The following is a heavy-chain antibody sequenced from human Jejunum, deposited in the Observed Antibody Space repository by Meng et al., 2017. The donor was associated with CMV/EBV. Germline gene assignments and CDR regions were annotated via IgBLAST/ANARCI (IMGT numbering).Heavy chain of an antibody. CDR1: GVTFSDAW. CDR2: IKSKTYGETT. V-gene: IGHV3-15*01. Sequence: SGVTFSDAWVSWVRQAPGKGLEWLGRIKSKTYGETTDYAAPVKGRFTISRDDSKNTLYLQMTNLKTEDTAVYYCTTDEGGAGFDFDFWGQGTLVTVSS. CDR3: TTDEGGAGFDFDF. D-gene: IGHD4/OR15-4a*01. J-gene: IGHJ4*02.